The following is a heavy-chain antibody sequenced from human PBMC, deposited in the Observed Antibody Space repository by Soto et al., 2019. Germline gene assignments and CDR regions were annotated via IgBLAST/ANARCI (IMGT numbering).Heavy chain of an antibody. CDR2: ISAYNGNT. V-gene: IGHV1-18*01. J-gene: IGHJ6*02. D-gene: IGHD2-21*02. CDR1: GYTFTSYG. CDR3: ARGVTAILSYYGMDV. Sequence: ASVKVSCKASGYTFTSYGISWVRQAPGQGLEWMGWISAYNGNTNYAQKLQGRVTMTTDTSTSTAYMELRSLRSDDTAVYYCARGVTAILSYYGMDVWGQGTTVTVSS.